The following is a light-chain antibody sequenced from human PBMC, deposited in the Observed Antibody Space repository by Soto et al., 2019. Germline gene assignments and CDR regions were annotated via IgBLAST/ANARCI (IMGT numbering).Light chain of an antibody. Sequence: QSALTQPASVSGSPGQSISISCTGSRSDIGSYDYVSWFQQYPGKAPKVIIYEVKNRPSGISDRFSASKSGNTASLTISGLQAEDEADYYCSSYTSTPNTYVSGRGTKVTVL. V-gene: IGLV2-14*01. CDR2: EVK. CDR1: RSDIGSYDY. CDR3: SSYTSTPNTYV. J-gene: IGLJ1*01.